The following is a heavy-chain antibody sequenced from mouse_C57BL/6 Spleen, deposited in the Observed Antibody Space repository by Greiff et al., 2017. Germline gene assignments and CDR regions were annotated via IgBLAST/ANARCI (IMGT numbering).Heavy chain of an antibody. V-gene: IGHV1-64*01. CDR3: ARRGGDGAWFAY. CDR1: GYTFTSYW. CDR2: IHPNSGST. J-gene: IGHJ3*01. Sequence: VQLQQPGAELVKPGASVKLSCKASGYTFTSYWMHWVKQRPGQGLEWIGMIHPNSGSTNYNEKFKSKATLTVDKSSSTAYMQLSSLTSEDSAVYYCARRGGDGAWFAYWGQGTLVTVSA.